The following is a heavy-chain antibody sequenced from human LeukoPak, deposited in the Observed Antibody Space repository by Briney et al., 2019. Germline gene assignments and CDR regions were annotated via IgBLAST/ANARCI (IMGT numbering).Heavy chain of an antibody. CDR2: IIPIFGTA. D-gene: IGHD6-6*01. J-gene: IGHJ5*02. Sequence: RASVKVSCEASGYTFTSYDISWVRQAPGQGLKWMGGIIPIFGTANYAQKFQGRVTITADESTSTAYMELSSLRSEDTAVYYCASAHSSSNWFDPWGQGTLVTVSS. CDR3: ASAHSSSNWFDP. CDR1: GYTFTSYD. V-gene: IGHV1-69*13.